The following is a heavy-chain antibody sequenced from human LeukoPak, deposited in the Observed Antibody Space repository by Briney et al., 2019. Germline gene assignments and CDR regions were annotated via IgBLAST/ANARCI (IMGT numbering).Heavy chain of an antibody. Sequence: SETLSLTCTVSGGSISSYYWSWIRQPPGKGLVWIGYIYYSGSTNYNPSLKSRVTISVDTSKNQFSLKLSSVTAADTAVYYCARHGIVGATGLDYWGQGTLVTVSS. D-gene: IGHD1-26*01. CDR2: IYYSGST. V-gene: IGHV4-59*08. CDR1: GGSISSYY. J-gene: IGHJ4*02. CDR3: ARHGIVGATGLDY.